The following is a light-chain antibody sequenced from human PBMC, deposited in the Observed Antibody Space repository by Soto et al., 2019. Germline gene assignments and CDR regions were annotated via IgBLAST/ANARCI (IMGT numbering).Light chain of an antibody. CDR1: QSVSSSF. CDR3: QPYGTSPWT. J-gene: IGKJ1*01. V-gene: IGKV3-20*01. CDR2: GAS. Sequence: EIVLTQSPGTLSLSPGERATLSCRASQSVSSSFLAWYQQKPGQAPRLLIYGASGTAPGIPDRFSGSGSGTDFTLTISRLEPEDFAVYYCQPYGTSPWTFGQGTKVEIK.